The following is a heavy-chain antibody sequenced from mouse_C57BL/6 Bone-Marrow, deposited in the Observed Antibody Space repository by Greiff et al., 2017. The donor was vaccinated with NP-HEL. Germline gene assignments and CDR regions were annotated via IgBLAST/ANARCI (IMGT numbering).Heavy chain of an antibody. J-gene: IGHJ3*01. Sequence: EVQLVESGGDLVKPGGSLKLSCAASGFTFSSYGMSWVRQTPDKRLEWVATISSGGSYTYYPDSVKGRFTISRDNAKNTLYLQMSSLKSEDTATYYCARGHSSWFAYWGQGTLVTVSA. CDR2: ISSGGSYT. V-gene: IGHV5-6*01. CDR1: GFTFSSYG. CDR3: ARGHSSWFAY. D-gene: IGHD2-12*01.